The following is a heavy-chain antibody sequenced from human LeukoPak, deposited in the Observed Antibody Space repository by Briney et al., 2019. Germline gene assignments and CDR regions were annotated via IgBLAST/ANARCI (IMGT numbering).Heavy chain of an antibody. CDR1: GGSFSGYY. CDR3: ARGAVVNCSSTSCYGGYFDY. J-gene: IGHJ4*02. V-gene: IGHV4-34*01. Sequence: SETLSLTCAVYGGSFSGYYWSWIRQPPGKGLEWIGEINHSGSTNYNPSLKSRVTISVDTSKNQFSLKLSSVTAADTAMYYCARGAVVNCSSTSCYGGYFDYWGQGTLVTVSS. D-gene: IGHD2-2*01. CDR2: INHSGST.